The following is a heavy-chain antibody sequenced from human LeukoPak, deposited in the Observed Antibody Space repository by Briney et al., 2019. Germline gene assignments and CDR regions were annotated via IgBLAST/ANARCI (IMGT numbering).Heavy chain of an antibody. D-gene: IGHD4-17*01. CDR2: IIPIFGTA. J-gene: IGHJ3*02. CDR1: GGTFSSYA. V-gene: IGHV1-69*05. CDR3: ARELPGNDYGDYGGTGAFDI. Sequence: SVKVSCKASGGTFSSYAISWVRQAPGQGLEWMGRIIPIFGTANYAQKFQGRVTITTDESTSTAYMELSSLRSEDTAVYYCARELPGNDYGDYGGTGAFDIWGQGTMVTASS.